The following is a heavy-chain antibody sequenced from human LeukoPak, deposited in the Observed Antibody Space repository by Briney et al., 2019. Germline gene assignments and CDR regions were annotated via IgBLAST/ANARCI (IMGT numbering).Heavy chain of an antibody. V-gene: IGHV4-59*01. J-gene: IGHJ4*02. CDR3: AREANYYGSGSALDY. Sequence: SEALSLTCTVSGGSISSYYWSWIRQPPGKGLEWIGYIYSSGSTNYNPSLESRVTIPVDTSKNQFSLKLSSVTAADTAVYYCAREANYYGSGSALDYWGQGTLVTVSS. CDR1: GGSISSYY. D-gene: IGHD3-10*01. CDR2: IYSSGST.